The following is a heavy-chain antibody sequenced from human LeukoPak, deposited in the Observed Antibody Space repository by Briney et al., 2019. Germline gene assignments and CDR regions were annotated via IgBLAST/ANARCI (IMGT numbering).Heavy chain of an antibody. CDR1: GFTFSSYA. CDR2: ISYDGSNK. J-gene: IGHJ4*02. Sequence: GRSLRLSCAASGFTFSSYAMHWVRQAPGKGLEWVAVISYDGSNKYYADSVKGRFTISRDNSKNTLYLQMNSLRAEDTAVYYCARGSGSYYIFDYWGQGTLVTVSS. D-gene: IGHD3-10*01. V-gene: IGHV3-30-3*01. CDR3: ARGSGSYYIFDY.